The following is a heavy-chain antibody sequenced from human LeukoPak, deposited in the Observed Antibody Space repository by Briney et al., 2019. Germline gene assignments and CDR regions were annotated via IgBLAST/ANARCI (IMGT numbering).Heavy chain of an antibody. CDR2: INPNSGGT. CDR3: TRFRSLGYCSGGSCYSYFDY. Sequence: ASVKVSCKASGYTFTGYYMHWVRQAPGQGLEWMGWINPNSGGTNYAQKFQGRVTMTRDTSISTAYMELSRLRSDDTAVYYCTRFRSLGYCSGGSCYSYFDYWGQGTLVTVSS. J-gene: IGHJ4*02. V-gene: IGHV1-2*02. D-gene: IGHD2-15*01. CDR1: GYTFTGYY.